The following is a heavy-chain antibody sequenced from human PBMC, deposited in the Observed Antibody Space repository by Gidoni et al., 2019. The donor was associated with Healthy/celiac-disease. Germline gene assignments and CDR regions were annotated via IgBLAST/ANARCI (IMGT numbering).Heavy chain of an antibody. Sequence: QLQLQESGPGLVKPSETLSLTCTVSGGSISSSSYYWGWIRQPPGKGLEWIGSIYYSGSTYYNPSLKSRVTISVDTSKNQFSLKLSSVTAADTAVYYCARLSKHVVVTAILYFDYWGQGTLVTVSS. CDR1: GGSISSSSYY. CDR2: IYYSGST. D-gene: IGHD2-21*02. J-gene: IGHJ4*02. V-gene: IGHV4-39*01. CDR3: ARLSKHVVVTAILYFDY.